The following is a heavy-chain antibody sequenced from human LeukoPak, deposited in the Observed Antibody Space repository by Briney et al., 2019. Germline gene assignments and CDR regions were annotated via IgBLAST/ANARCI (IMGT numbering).Heavy chain of an antibody. CDR1: GFTLTNRA. CDR2: EGSAGGT. V-gene: IGHV3-23*01. J-gene: IGHJ3*02. CDR3: ASRTWVGGGFYAFDI. D-gene: IGHD3-16*01. Sequence: GGSLRLSCAASGFTLTNRAVAWVRQAPGTGLEWVAAEGSAGGTYYADSVKGRFTIYKDNSEKTLSLQMDRLRVEDAALYYCASRTWVGGGFYAFDIWGQGTMVTVSS.